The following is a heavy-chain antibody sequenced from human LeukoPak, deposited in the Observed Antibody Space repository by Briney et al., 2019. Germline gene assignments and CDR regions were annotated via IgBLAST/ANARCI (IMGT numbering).Heavy chain of an antibody. J-gene: IGHJ6*02. D-gene: IGHD6-13*01. CDR2: IYWNDDK. CDR1: CFSRSTSAVG. V-gene: IGHV2-5*01. Sequence: SAPTLVNPTQTVTLSCTFSCFSRSTSAVGVGWIRQPPGKALEWLALIYWNDDKRYSPSLKSRITITKHTSKNQVVLTMTNMDPVDTATYYCAHRLLASGPGYSSSWYYYYGMDVWGQGTTVTVSS. CDR3: AHRLLASGPGYSSSWYYYYGMDV.